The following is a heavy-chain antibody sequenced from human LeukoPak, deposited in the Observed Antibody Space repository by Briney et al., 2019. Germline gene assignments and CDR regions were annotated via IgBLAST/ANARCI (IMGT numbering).Heavy chain of an antibody. Sequence: GGSLRLSCAASGLTVSSNYMSWVRQAPVKGLEWVSVIYSGGSIYYADSVKGRFTISRDNAKNSLYLQMNSLRAEDTAVYYCARGIIAAAGTEWFDPWGQGTLVTVSS. J-gene: IGHJ5*02. CDR2: IYSGGSI. V-gene: IGHV3-53*01. D-gene: IGHD6-13*01. CDR1: GLTVSSNY. CDR3: ARGIIAAAGTEWFDP.